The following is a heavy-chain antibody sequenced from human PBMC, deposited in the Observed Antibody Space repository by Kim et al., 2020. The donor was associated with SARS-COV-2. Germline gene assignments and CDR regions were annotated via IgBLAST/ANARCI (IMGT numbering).Heavy chain of an antibody. CDR2: INPNSGGT. CDR3: ARDFLPAATGYEAFFDY. Sequence: ASVKVSCKASGYTFTGYYMHWVRQAPGQGLEWMGWINPNSGGTNYAQKFQGRVTMTRDTSISTAYMELSRLRSDDTAVYYCARDFLPAATGYEAFFDYWGQGTLVTVSS. J-gene: IGHJ4*02. V-gene: IGHV1-2*02. D-gene: IGHD2-2*01. CDR1: GYTFTGYY.